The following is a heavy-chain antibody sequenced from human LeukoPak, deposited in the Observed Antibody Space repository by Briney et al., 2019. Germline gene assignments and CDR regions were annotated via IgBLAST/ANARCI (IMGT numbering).Heavy chain of an antibody. V-gene: IGHV1-2*02. CDR1: GYTFTGYY. J-gene: IGHJ3*02. CDR3: ARDPYSSGLDAFDI. CDR2: INPNSGGT. Sequence: ASVKVSCKASGYTFTGYYMHWVRQAPGQGLEWMGWINPNSGGTNYAQKFQGRVTMTRDTSISTAYMELSRLRSDDTAVYYCARDPYSSGLDAFDIWGQGTIVTVSS. D-gene: IGHD6-19*01.